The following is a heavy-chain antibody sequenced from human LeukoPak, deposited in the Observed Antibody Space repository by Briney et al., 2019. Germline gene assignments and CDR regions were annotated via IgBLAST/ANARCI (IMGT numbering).Heavy chain of an antibody. Sequence: VASVKVSCKASGGTFSSYAISWVRQAPGQGLEWMGGIIPIFGTANYAQKFQGRVMITADESTSTAYMELSSLRSEDTAVYYCARRGNYSGYDYYYYYGMDVWGQGTTVTVSS. CDR2: IIPIFGTA. V-gene: IGHV1-69*13. CDR1: GGTFSSYA. CDR3: ARRGNYSGYDYYYYYGMDV. D-gene: IGHD5-12*01. J-gene: IGHJ6*02.